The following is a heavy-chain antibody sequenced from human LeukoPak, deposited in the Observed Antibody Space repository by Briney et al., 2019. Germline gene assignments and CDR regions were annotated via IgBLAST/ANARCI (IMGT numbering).Heavy chain of an antibody. J-gene: IGHJ4*02. CDR2: ISYDGSNK. Sequence: GRSLRLSCAASGCTFSSYGMHWVRQAPGKGLEWVAVISYDGSNKYYADSVKGRFTISRDNSKNTLYLQMNSLRAEDTAVYYCSMVRGVNEPFDYWGQGTLVTVSS. CDR3: SMVRGVNEPFDY. CDR1: GCTFSSYG. V-gene: IGHV3-30*03. D-gene: IGHD3-10*01.